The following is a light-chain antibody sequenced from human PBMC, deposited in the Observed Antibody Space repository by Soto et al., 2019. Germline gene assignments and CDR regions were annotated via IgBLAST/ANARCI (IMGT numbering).Light chain of an antibody. CDR3: QKYNSAPWT. V-gene: IGKV1-27*01. CDR1: QGITNY. J-gene: IGKJ1*01. CDR2: TAS. Sequence: DIQMTQSPSSLSASVGDRVTITCRASQGITNYVAWYQQKPGKVPKLLIYTASTLQSGVPSRFSGSGSGTEFTLTISSLQPEDVATYYCQKYNSAPWTFGQGTKVEIK.